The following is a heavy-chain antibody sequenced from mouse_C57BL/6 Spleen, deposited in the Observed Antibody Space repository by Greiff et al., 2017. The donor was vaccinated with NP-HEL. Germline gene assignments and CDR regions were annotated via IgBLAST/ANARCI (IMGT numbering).Heavy chain of an antibody. J-gene: IGHJ3*01. V-gene: IGHV5-17*01. CDR1: GFTFSDYG. CDR2: ISSGSSTI. CDR3: ARDHYYDGTCFAY. Sequence: EVKLVESGGGLVKPGGSLKLSCAASGFTFSDYGMHWVRQAPEKGLEWVAYISSGSSTIYYADTVKGRFTISRDNAKNNLFLQMTSLRFEDTAMYYCARDHYYDGTCFAYWGQGTLVTVSA. D-gene: IGHD1-1*01.